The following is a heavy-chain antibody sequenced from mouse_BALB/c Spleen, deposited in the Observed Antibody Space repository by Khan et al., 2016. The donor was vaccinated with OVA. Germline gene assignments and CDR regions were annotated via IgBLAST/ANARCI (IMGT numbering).Heavy chain of an antibody. J-gene: IGHJ3*01. D-gene: IGHD2-4*01. CDR1: GFSLSNYG. CDR2: IWTGGIT. Sequence: VQLKESGPGLVAPSQSLSITCTVSGFSLSNYGIHWVRQPPGKGLEWLGVIWTGGITNYNSALMSRLIISKYNSKSQVFLKMNRLQTDDTAIYYCAGSYDYDVGGFAYWGQGTLVTVSA. V-gene: IGHV2-9*02. CDR3: AGSYDYDVGGFAY.